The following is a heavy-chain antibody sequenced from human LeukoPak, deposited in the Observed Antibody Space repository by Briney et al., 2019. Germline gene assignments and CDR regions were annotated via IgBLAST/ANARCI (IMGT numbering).Heavy chain of an antibody. V-gene: IGHV3-23*01. D-gene: IGHD1-26*01. CDR3: AKDLSGSYDY. CDR1: GFTFSSYA. J-gene: IGHJ4*02. Sequence: PGGSLRLSCAASGFTFSSYAMSWVRQAPGKGLEWVSAISGSGGSTHYADSVKGRFTISTDNSKNTLYLQMNSLRAEDTAVYYCAKDLSGSYDYWGQGTLVTVSS. CDR2: ISGSGGST.